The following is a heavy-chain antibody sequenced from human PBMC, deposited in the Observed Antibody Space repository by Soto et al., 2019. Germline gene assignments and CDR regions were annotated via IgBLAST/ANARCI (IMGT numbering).Heavy chain of an antibody. CDR3: ARDLNTGYIDY. V-gene: IGHV3-33*01. CDR2: ICFDGSKK. Sequence: QVQMVESGGGVVQPGTSLRLSCVASGFTFGRSGMHWVRQAPGGALEWVAIICFDGSKKYYADSVKGRLTVSRDNSKNTLYLQMDSLRGDDTAVYYCARDLNTGYIDYWGQGTLVTVSS. J-gene: IGHJ4*02. D-gene: IGHD5-12*01. CDR1: GFTFGRSG.